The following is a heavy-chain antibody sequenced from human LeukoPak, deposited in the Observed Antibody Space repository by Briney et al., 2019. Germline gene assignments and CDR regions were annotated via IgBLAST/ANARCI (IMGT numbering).Heavy chain of an antibody. Sequence: GGSLRLSCAASGFTFSNYAMTWVRQAPGKGLEWISSISSTVINTYNADSVKGRFTISRDNSKNTLYLQMNSLRADDTAIYYCAKGTVRFLEWSQRGYFDYWGQGILVTVSS. CDR3: AKGTVRFLEWSQRGYFDY. CDR2: ISSTVINT. D-gene: IGHD3-3*01. V-gene: IGHV3-23*01. J-gene: IGHJ4*02. CDR1: GFTFSNYA.